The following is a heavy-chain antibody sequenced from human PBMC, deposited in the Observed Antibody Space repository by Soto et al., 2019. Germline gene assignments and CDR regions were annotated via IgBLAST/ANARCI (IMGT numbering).Heavy chain of an antibody. V-gene: IGHV3-74*01. Sequence: LRLSCAASGFTFSSYWMHWVRQAPGKGLAWVSRINSDGSSTSYADSVKGRFTISRDNAKNTLYLQMNSLRAEDTAVYCCARAWAYYYGMDVWGQGTTVTVSS. J-gene: IGHJ6*02. D-gene: IGHD7-27*01. CDR1: GFTFSSYW. CDR2: INSDGSST. CDR3: ARAWAYYYGMDV.